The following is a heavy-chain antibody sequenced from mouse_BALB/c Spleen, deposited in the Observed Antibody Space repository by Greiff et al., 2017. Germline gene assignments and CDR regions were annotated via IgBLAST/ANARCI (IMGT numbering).Heavy chain of an antibody. CDR1: GFNIKDTY. V-gene: IGHV14-3*02. D-gene: IGHD1-2*01. CDR3: AEFITTAPYAMDD. Sequence: EVKLVESGAELVKPGASVKLSCTASGFNIKDTYMHWVKQRPEQGLEWIGRIDPANGNTKYDPKFQGKATITADTSSNTAYLQLSSLTSEDTAVYYCAEFITTAPYAMDDWGQGTSVTVSS. CDR2: IDPANGNT. J-gene: IGHJ4*01.